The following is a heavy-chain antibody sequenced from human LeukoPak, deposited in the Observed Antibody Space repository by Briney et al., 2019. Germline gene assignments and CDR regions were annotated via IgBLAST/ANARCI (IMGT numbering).Heavy chain of an antibody. Sequence: SETLSLTCAVYGRSFSGYYWSWIRQPPGKGLEWIGEINHSGGTNYNPSLKSRVTISVDTSKNQFSLKLSSVTAADTAVYYCARGAPTTMVRGAYNWFDPWGQGTLVTVSS. CDR2: INHSGGT. D-gene: IGHD3-10*01. CDR3: ARGAPTTMVRGAYNWFDP. V-gene: IGHV4-34*01. J-gene: IGHJ5*02. CDR1: GRSFSGYY.